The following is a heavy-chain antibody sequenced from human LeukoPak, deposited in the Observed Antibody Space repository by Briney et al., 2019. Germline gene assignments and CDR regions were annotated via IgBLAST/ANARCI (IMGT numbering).Heavy chain of an antibody. CDR3: ARNYYYDSSGYPYWSPFDY. Sequence: ASVTVSCKASGYTFTSYAMHWLRQAPGQGLEWMGWINPNSGGTNYAQKFQGRVTMTRDTSISTAYMELSRLRSDDTAVYYCARNYYYDSSGYPYWSPFDYWGQGTLVTVSS. V-gene: IGHV1-2*02. CDR1: GYTFTSYA. J-gene: IGHJ4*02. D-gene: IGHD3-22*01. CDR2: INPNSGGT.